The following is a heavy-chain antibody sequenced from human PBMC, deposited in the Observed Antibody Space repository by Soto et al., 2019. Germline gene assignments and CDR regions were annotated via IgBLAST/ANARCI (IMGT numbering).Heavy chain of an antibody. V-gene: IGHV4-59*01. Sequence: SETLSLTCTVSGGSISNYYWSWIRQPPGKGLEWIGYFYYTGITNYNPSLKSRISMSVDTSKNQFSLKLSSVTAADTAVYYCASAGYDFWSGSPPGFDYWGQGTLVTVSS. J-gene: IGHJ4*02. D-gene: IGHD3-3*01. CDR2: FYYTGIT. CDR3: ASAGYDFWSGSPPGFDY. CDR1: GGSISNYY.